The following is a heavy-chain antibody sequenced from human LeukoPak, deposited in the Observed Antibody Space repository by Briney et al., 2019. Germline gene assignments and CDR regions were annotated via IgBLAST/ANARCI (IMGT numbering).Heavy chain of an antibody. D-gene: IGHD1-26*01. CDR3: AKNRGGSYYSGSDY. J-gene: IGHJ4*02. CDR1: GFTFRSYA. CDR2: VRGSDAGT. Sequence: GGSLRLSCAPSGFTFRSYAMNWVRQAPGKGLEWVSAVRGSDAGTSYADSVKGRFTISRDNTKNTLYLQMNSLRAEDTAVYYCAKNRGGSYYSGSDYWGQGTLVTVSS. V-gene: IGHV3-23*01.